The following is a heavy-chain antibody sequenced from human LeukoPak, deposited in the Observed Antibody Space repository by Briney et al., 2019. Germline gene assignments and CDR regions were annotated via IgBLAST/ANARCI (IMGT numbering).Heavy chain of an antibody. CDR1: GFTFSNAW. J-gene: IGHJ3*02. CDR2: IKSKTDGGTT. CDR3: TTLIRITMIVVVTHDAFDI. Sequence: GGSLRLSCAASGFTFSNAWMSWVRQAPGKGLEWVGRIKSKTDGGTTDYAAPVKGRFTISRDDSKNTLYLRMNSLKTEDTAVYYCTTLIRITMIVVVTHDAFDIWGQGTMVTVSS. D-gene: IGHD3-22*01. V-gene: IGHV3-15*01.